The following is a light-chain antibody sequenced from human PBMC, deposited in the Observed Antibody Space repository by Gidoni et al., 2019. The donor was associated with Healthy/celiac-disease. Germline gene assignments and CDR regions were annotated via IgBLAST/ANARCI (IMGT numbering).Light chain of an antibody. CDR2: EGS. Sequence: QSALPQPASVSGSPGQSLTISCTGTSSVVGSYNLVSWYQQHPGKAPKLMIYEGSKRPSGVPNRFSGSKSGNTASLTISGLQAEDEADYYCCSYAGSSTFLVVFGGGTKLTVL. CDR1: SSVVGSYNL. J-gene: IGLJ2*01. V-gene: IGLV2-23*01. CDR3: CSYAGSSTFLVV.